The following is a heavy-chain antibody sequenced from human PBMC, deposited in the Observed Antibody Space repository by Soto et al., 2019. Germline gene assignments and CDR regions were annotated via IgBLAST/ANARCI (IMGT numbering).Heavy chain of an antibody. D-gene: IGHD1-26*01. CDR1: GFTFINSA. V-gene: IGHV3-23*01. CDR2: ITRTDST. J-gene: IGHJ4*02. Sequence: PWCSLRLSSTASGFTFINSAMSWVRQAPGKGLEWVSAITRTDSTYYADSVKGRFTISRDNSRNTLYLQMNSLGAEDAALYYCAKALVGEVGATDYWGQGTLGTVTS. CDR3: AKALVGEVGATDY.